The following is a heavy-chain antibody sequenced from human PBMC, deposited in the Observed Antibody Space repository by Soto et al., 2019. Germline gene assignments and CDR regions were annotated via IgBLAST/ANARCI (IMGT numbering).Heavy chain of an antibody. Sequence: PSHTLSLTCAISGYSVSSNTASWSWIRQSPSRGLEWLGRTYFRSKWYNDCAVSVKSRIIINPDTSNNQFSLQLNSVTPEDTAVYFCAKGDNLGPKTGYAFDPWGQGIMVTVSS. V-gene: IGHV6-1*01. CDR3: AKGDNLGPKTGYAFDP. D-gene: IGHD5-12*01. CDR1: GYSVSSNTAS. J-gene: IGHJ5*02. CDR2: TYFRSKWYN.